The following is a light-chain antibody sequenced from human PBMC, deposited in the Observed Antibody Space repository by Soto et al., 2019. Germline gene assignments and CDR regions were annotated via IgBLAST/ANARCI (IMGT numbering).Light chain of an antibody. CDR3: QSHDGCNLV. CDR2: ADN. J-gene: IGLJ3*02. CDR1: SGSIASNY. Sequence: NFMLTQPHSVSESPGKTVTISCSRTSGSIASNYVQWYQQRPGSAPTTVIYADNQRPSGVPDRFSGSIDSSSNSASLTISGLKTEDQADYYCQSHDGCNLVFGGGTQLTVL. V-gene: IGLV6-57*04.